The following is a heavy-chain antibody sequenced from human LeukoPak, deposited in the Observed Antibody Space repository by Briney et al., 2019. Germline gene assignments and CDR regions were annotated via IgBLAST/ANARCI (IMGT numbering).Heavy chain of an antibody. CDR2: ISSGSTTI. CDR3: ARDVEQWLVRVYYFDY. J-gene: IGHJ4*02. Sequence: GGSLRLSCATSGFTLSSYSMNWVRQPPGKGLEWVSYISSGSTTIYYADSVKGRFTISRDNAKNSLYLQMNSLRAEDTAVYYCARDVEQWLVRVYYFDYWGQGTLVTVSS. D-gene: IGHD6-19*01. CDR1: GFTLSSYS. V-gene: IGHV3-48*01.